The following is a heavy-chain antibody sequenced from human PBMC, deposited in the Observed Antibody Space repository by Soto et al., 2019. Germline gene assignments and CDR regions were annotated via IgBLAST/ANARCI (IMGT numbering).Heavy chain of an antibody. Sequence: QVQLMQSGAEVKKPGSSVKVSCKASGGTFSNYAISWVRQAPGHGLEWMGGIIPIFGTTNYAQKFQGRLTIAADESTSTAYMELSSLRSEDTAVYYCARKVYDTNGYYYGYYWYFDLWGRGTLVTVSS. CDR2: IIPIFGTT. CDR3: ARKVYDTNGYYYGYYWYFDL. CDR1: GGTFSNYA. J-gene: IGHJ2*01. D-gene: IGHD3-22*01. V-gene: IGHV1-69*12.